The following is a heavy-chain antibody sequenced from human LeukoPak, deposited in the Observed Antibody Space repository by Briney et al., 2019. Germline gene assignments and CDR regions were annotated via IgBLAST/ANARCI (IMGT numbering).Heavy chain of an antibody. CDR1: GYTFTGYY. J-gene: IGHJ1*01. V-gene: IGHV1-2*02. D-gene: IGHD6-13*01. Sequence: GASVKVSCKASGYTFTGYYMHWVRQAPGQGLEWMGWINPNSGGTNYAQKFQGRVTITADESTSTVYMELSSLRSEDTAVYYCARESVGYSINAEYFQHWGQGTLVTVSS. CDR3: ARESVGYSINAEYFQH. CDR2: INPNSGGT.